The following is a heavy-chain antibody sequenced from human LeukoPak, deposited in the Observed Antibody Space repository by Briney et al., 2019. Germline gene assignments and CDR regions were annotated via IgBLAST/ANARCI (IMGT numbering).Heavy chain of an antibody. CDR3: AGDFWSGYYFRD. V-gene: IGHV4-39*07. CDR2: IYHSGST. CDR1: GDSITGSSYY. J-gene: IGHJ4*02. Sequence: SETLSLTCTVSGDSITGSSYYWGWIRQPPGKGLEWIGSIYHSGSTYYNPSLKSRVTISVDTSKNQFSLKLSSVTAADTAVYYCAGDFWSGYYFRDWGQGTLVTVSS. D-gene: IGHD3-3*01.